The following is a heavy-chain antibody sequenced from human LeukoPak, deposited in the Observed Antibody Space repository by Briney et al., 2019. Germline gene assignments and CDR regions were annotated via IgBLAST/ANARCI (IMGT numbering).Heavy chain of an antibody. Sequence: GGSLRLSCAASGFTFSNYWMHWVRQAPGKGLVWVSRINTYGSTTAYADSVKGRFTVSRDNSKNTLYLQMNSLRAEDTAVYYCAKDTYCSGGSCYYYYYMDVWGKGTTVTVSS. CDR2: INTYGSTT. J-gene: IGHJ6*03. D-gene: IGHD2-15*01. V-gene: IGHV3-74*01. CDR3: AKDTYCSGGSCYYYYYMDV. CDR1: GFTFSNYW.